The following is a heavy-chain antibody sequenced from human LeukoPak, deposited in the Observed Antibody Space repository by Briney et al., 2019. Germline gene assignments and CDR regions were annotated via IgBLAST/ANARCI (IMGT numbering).Heavy chain of an antibody. J-gene: IGHJ4*02. D-gene: IGHD3-3*01. Sequence: GASVKVSCKASGYTFTSYYLYWVRQAPGQGLEWMGWINPSSGGTNYAQKFQGRVTMTRDTSISTAYMELSRLRSDDTAVYYCARVDLYYDFWSGYLGEDFDYWGQGTLVTVSS. CDR1: GYTFTSYY. CDR3: ARVDLYYDFWSGYLGEDFDY. CDR2: INPSSGGT. V-gene: IGHV1-2*02.